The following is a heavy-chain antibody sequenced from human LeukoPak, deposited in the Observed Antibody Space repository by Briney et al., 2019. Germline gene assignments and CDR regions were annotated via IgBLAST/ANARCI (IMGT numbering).Heavy chain of an antibody. Sequence: GGSLRLSCAASGFTFSAYWMSWVRQAPGKGLEWVANIKHDGSAIYYVDSVKGRFTISRDNAKNSLHLQMNSLRAEDTAVYYCARDCCNGSRFDSWGQGTLVTVSP. J-gene: IGHJ4*02. CDR2: IKHDGSAI. CDR1: GFTFSAYW. D-gene: IGHD3-10*01. V-gene: IGHV3-7*01. CDR3: ARDCCNGSRFDS.